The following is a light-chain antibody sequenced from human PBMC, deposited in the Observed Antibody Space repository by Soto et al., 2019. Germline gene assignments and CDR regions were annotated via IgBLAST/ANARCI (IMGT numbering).Light chain of an antibody. V-gene: IGLV2-14*01. CDR2: EVS. Sequence: QSALTQPASVSGSPGQSITIYCTGTSSDVGDYNYVSWYQQHPGKAPRLTIYEVSNRTSGVSNRFSGSKSGNTASLTISGLKADDEADYYCSSYTSSSSLGVFGGGTQLTVL. CDR3: SSYTSSSSLGV. CDR1: SSDVGDYNY. J-gene: IGLJ3*02.